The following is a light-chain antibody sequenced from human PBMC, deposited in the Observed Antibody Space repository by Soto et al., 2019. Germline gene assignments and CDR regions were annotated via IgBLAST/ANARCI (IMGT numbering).Light chain of an antibody. V-gene: IGKV3-20*01. J-gene: IGKJ1*01. CDR2: AAS. CDR1: QSVSSTY. CDR3: QQYTTSPEWT. Sequence: EIVLTQSPGTVSLSPGERATLSCRASQSVSSTYSAWYQQKPGQAPRLLIYAASSRATGIPDRFSGSGSGTAFTLTISRLEAEDSAVYSCQQYTTSPEWTFGQGAKVEIK.